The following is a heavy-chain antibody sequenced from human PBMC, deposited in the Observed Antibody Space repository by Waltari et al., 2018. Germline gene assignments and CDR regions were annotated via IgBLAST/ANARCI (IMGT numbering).Heavy chain of an antibody. CDR2: ISSDSVSK. D-gene: IGHD3-22*01. CDR3: AGPWGYYSDDGHYLDY. J-gene: IGHJ4*02. Sequence: QLVESGGGLVKPGTSLRLSCTVSGLTFGHFAMPWVRQAPGKGLEWLAIISSDSVSKFYAESVNGRFTISRDNSKNTMYLEMSALTLEDTAVYYCAGPWGYYSDDGHYLDYWGPGTQVFVSP. CDR1: GLTFGHFA. V-gene: IGHV3-30*15.